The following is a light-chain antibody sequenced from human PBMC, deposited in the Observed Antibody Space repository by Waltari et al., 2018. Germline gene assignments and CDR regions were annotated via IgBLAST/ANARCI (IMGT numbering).Light chain of an antibody. CDR3: HQSRSFPIT. Sequence: EIVLTQSPDFRSVTPKEKVTITCRASQSIVSSLHWYQQKPGQSPKLLITYASQSFSGVPSRFSGSGSGTDFTLTLNGLEAEDAATYYCHQSRSFPITFGQGTRLEIK. J-gene: IGKJ5*01. CDR2: YAS. CDR1: QSIVSS. V-gene: IGKV6-21*01.